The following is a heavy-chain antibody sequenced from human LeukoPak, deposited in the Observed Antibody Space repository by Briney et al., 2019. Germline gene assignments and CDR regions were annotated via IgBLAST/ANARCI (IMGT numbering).Heavy chain of an antibody. CDR3: ARARTMDTAMVCIDP. V-gene: IGHV1-2*02. D-gene: IGHD5-18*01. J-gene: IGHJ5*02. CDR1: GYTFTGYY. CDR2: INPNSGGT. Sequence: ASVKVSCKASGYTFTGYYMHWVRQAPGQGLEWMGWINPNSGGTNYAQKFQGRVTMTRDTSISTAYMELSRLRSDDTAVYYCARARTMDTAMVCIDPWGQGTLVTVSS.